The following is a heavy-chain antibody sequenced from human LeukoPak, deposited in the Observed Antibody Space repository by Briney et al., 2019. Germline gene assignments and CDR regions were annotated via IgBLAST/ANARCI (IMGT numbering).Heavy chain of an antibody. CDR3: ASTRRAAVAGRFDS. Sequence: PSETVSLTCNVSGASMSSNYWSWIRQPPGKGLEWIGYIYHSGNTNYSPSLESRVTMSVDESKNQFSLRVHFVSAADTAVYYCASTRRAAVAGRFDSWGHGTLLTVSS. CDR2: IYHSGNT. CDR1: GASMSSNY. J-gene: IGHJ4*03. D-gene: IGHD6-19*01. V-gene: IGHV4-4*09.